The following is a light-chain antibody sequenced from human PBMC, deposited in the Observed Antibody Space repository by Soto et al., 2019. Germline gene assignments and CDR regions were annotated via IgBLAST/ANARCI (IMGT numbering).Light chain of an antibody. CDR2: AAS. V-gene: IGKV1-39*01. J-gene: IGKJ1*01. CDR1: QSISSY. CDR3: KQSYSTWT. Sequence: DIQMTQSPSSLSASVGDRVTLTCRASQSISSYLNWYQQKPGKAPKLLIYAASSLQSGVPSRFSGSGSGTDFTLTISSLQPEDFATYYCKQSYSTWTFGQGTKVDIK.